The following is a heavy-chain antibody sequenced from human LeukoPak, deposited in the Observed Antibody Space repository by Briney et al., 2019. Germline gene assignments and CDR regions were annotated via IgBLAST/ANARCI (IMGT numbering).Heavy chain of an antibody. V-gene: IGHV1-69*02. J-gene: IGHJ3*02. Sequence: SVKVSGKASGGTFSSYTISWVRQAPGQGLEWMGRIIPILGIANYAQKFQGRVTITADKSTSTAYMELSSLRSEDTAVYYCASGWLQSHDAFDIWGQGTMVTVSS. CDR1: GGTFSSYT. CDR2: IIPILGIA. CDR3: ASGWLQSHDAFDI. D-gene: IGHD5-24*01.